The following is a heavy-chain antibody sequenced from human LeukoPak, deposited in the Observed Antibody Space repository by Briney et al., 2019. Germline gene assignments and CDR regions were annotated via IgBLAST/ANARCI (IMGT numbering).Heavy chain of an antibody. D-gene: IGHD3-22*01. CDR2: ISAYNGNT. J-gene: IGHJ3*02. CDR3: AREKYYYDSSGDAFDI. CDR1: GYTFTSYG. Sequence: ASVKVSCKASGYTFTSYGISWVRQAPGQGLEWMGWISAYNGNTNYAQKLQGRVTMTTDTSTSTAYMELRSLRSDDTAVYYCAREKYYYDSSGDAFDIWGQGTMVTVSS. V-gene: IGHV1-18*01.